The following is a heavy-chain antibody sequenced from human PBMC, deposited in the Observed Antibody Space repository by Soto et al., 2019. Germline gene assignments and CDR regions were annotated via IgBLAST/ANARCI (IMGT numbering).Heavy chain of an antibody. CDR1: GYTFTGYY. CDR3: ARDLPDTAMVNPAY. J-gene: IGHJ4*02. D-gene: IGHD5-18*01. Sequence: ASLKVCCKSSGYTFTGYYMHWVRQAPGQGLEWMGWINPNSGGTNYAQKFQGRVTMTRDTSISTAYMELSRLRSDDTAVYYCARDLPDTAMVNPAYWGQGTLVTVS. CDR2: INPNSGGT. V-gene: IGHV1-2*02.